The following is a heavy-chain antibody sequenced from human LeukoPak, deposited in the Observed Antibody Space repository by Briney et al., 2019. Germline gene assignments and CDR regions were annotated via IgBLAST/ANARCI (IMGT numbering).Heavy chain of an antibody. CDR2: TYSGGST. J-gene: IGHJ6*02. Sequence: GGSLRLSCAASGFTVSSNYMSWVRQAPGKGLGWVSVTYSGGSTYYADSVKGRFTISRDNSKNTLFLQMSNLRAEDTAVYFCARGGGLDVWGQGATVTVSS. CDR1: GFTVSSNY. CDR3: ARGGGLDV. V-gene: IGHV3-53*01. D-gene: IGHD3-16*01.